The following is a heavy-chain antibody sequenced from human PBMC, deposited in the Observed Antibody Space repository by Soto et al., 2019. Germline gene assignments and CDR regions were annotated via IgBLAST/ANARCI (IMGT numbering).Heavy chain of an antibody. Sequence: QVQLVQSGAEVKKPGASVKVSCKASGYNFTSYGISWVRQAPGQGLEWMGWISTYNGNTNSAQKLQGRVTMTTDTPTSIAYMELRSLRSDDTAVYYCARDYRYGIFGYWGQGTLVTVSS. CDR3: ARDYRYGIFGY. D-gene: IGHD5-18*01. CDR2: ISTYNGNT. CDR1: GYNFTSYG. J-gene: IGHJ4*02. V-gene: IGHV1-18*01.